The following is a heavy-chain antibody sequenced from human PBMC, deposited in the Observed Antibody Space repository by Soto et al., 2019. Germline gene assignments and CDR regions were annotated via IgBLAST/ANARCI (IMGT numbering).Heavy chain of an antibody. Sequence: QVQLVESGGGVVQPGRSLRLSCAASGFTFSSYGMHWVRQAPGKGLEWVAVIWYDGSNKYYADSVKGRFTISRDNSKNTLYLQMNSLRAEDTAVYYCARVRMGTYYDFWSGYPRGWFDPWGQGTLVTVSS. CDR3: ARVRMGTYYDFWSGYPRGWFDP. CDR1: GFTFSSYG. D-gene: IGHD3-3*01. CDR2: IWYDGSNK. J-gene: IGHJ5*02. V-gene: IGHV3-33*01.